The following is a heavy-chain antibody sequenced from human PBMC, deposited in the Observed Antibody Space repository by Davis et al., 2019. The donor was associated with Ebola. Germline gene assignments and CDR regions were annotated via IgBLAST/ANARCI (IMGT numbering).Heavy chain of an antibody. Sequence: ASVKVSCKASGYTFTNYGINWVRQAPGQGLEWMGWISVYNGNTEYTQKFQGRVTMTTDTSTSTAYMELRSLRSDDTAVYYCARLRGYSYDVREPFDYWGQGTLVTVSS. J-gene: IGHJ4*02. CDR3: ARLRGYSYDVREPFDY. CDR1: GYTFTNYG. V-gene: IGHV1-18*01. D-gene: IGHD5-18*01. CDR2: ISVYNGNT.